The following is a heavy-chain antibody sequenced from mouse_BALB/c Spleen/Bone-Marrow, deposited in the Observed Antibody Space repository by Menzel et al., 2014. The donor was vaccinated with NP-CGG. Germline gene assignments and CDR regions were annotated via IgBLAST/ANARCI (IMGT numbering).Heavy chain of an antibody. CDR2: IDPANGHT. CDR1: GFNIKDTY. Sequence: DVQLQESGAELVKPGASVKSSCTASGFNIKDTYMHWVKQRPEQGLEWIGRIDPANGHTKYDPKFQGKATITPDTSSNTAYLQLSSLTSEDTAVYYCARYRLGTYFDYWGQGTTLTVSS. D-gene: IGHD2-14*01. V-gene: IGHV14-3*02. CDR3: ARYRLGTYFDY. J-gene: IGHJ2*01.